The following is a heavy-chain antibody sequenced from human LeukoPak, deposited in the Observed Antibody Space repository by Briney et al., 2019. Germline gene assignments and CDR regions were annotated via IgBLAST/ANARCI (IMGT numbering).Heavy chain of an antibody. V-gene: IGHV4-34*01. CDR3: ARHLPVGATVDP. CDR1: GGSSSGYY. D-gene: IGHD1-26*01. CDR2: INHSGST. J-gene: IGHJ5*02. Sequence: PSETLSLTCAVYGGSSSGYYWSWIRQPPGKGLEWIGEINHSGSTNYNPSLKSRVTISVDTSKNQFSLKLSSVTAADTAVYYCARHLPVGATVDPWGQGTLVTVSS.